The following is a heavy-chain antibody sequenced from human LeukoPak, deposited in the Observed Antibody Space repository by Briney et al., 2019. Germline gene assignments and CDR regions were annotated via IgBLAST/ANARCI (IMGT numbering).Heavy chain of an antibody. J-gene: IGHJ4*02. V-gene: IGHV4-39*07. Sequence: SETLSLTCTVSGGSISSSSYYWGWIRQPPGKGLEWIGSIYYSGSTYYNPSLKSRVTISVNTSKNQFSLKLSSVTAADTAVYYCARDLNYYDSSGYLDYWGQGTLVTVSS. CDR3: ARDLNYYDSSGYLDY. CDR2: IYYSGST. D-gene: IGHD3-22*01. CDR1: GGSISSSSYY.